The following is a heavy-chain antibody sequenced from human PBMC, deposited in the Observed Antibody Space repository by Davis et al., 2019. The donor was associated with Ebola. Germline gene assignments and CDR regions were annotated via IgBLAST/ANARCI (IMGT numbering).Heavy chain of an antibody. J-gene: IGHJ3*02. CDR2: TNNDGGHT. D-gene: IGHD1-1*01. Sequence: PGGSLRLSCAASGFSFSTYWMHWVRQAPGKGLVWVSRTNNDGGHTSYAESVKGRFTMFRDNAKNTQYLQMNSLRAEDTAVYYCARAPNWKTDAFDIWGQGTVVTVSA. V-gene: IGHV3-74*01. CDR1: GFSFSTYW. CDR3: ARAPNWKTDAFDI.